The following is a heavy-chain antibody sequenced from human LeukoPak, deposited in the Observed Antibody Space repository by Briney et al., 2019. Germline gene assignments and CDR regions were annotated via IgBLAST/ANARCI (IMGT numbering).Heavy chain of an antibody. J-gene: IGHJ4*02. Sequence: PSETLSLTCAVSGASISSNWLSWVRQPPGKGLEWIGEIYHSGSTNYNPSLKSRVTISVDNSKNQFSLKMSSMTAADTAVYYCARAGWYTLDNWGQGTLVTVSS. CDR3: ARAGWYTLDN. D-gene: IGHD2-15*01. CDR2: IYHSGST. V-gene: IGHV4-4*02. CDR1: GASISSNW.